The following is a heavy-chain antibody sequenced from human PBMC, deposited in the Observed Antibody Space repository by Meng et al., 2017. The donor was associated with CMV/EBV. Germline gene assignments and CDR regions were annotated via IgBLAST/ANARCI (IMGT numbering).Heavy chain of an antibody. CDR1: GGSFSGYY. Sequence: SETLSLTCAVYGGSFSGYYWSWIRQPPGKGLEWIGEINHSGSTNYNPSLKSRVTISVDTSKNQFSLKLSSVTAADTAVYYCARGRNYYDSSGLGLDYGGQGTLVTVSS. J-gene: IGHJ4*02. CDR2: INHSGST. D-gene: IGHD3-22*01. V-gene: IGHV4-34*01. CDR3: ARGRNYYDSSGLGLDY.